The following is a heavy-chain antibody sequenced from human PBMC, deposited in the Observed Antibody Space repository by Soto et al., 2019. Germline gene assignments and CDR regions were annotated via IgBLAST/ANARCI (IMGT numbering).Heavy chain of an antibody. J-gene: IGHJ4*02. D-gene: IGHD1-1*01. CDR2: ISISGGST. CDR3: ARRVRNGDFDY. V-gene: IGHV3-23*01. Sequence: EVQLLESGGGLVQPGGSLRLSCAASGFTFSSYAMIWVRQAPGKGLEWVSDISISGGSTYYADSVKGRFTISRDNSKNTLYLQMNSLRAEDTAVYYCARRVRNGDFDYWGQGTLVTVSS. CDR1: GFTFSSYA.